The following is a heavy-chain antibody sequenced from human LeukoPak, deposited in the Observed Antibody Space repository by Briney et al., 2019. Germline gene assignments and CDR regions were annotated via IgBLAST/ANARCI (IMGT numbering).Heavy chain of an antibody. CDR3: AGAPGRQLIYFHMDV. D-gene: IGHD2-2*02. CDR1: GFTFSSYS. Sequence: GGSLRLSCAASGFTFSSYSMNWVRQAPGKGLEWVSYISSSSSTIYYADSVKGRFTISRDNAKNSLYLQMNSLRAEDTAVYYCAGAPGRQLIYFHMDVWGKGTTVTVSS. CDR2: ISSSSSTI. J-gene: IGHJ6*03. V-gene: IGHV3-48*01.